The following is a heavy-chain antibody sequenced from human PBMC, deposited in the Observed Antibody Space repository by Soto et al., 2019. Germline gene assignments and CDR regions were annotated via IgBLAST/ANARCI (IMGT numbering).Heavy chain of an antibody. J-gene: IGHJ6*02. CDR3: ARQRRYSSSWYYCYGMDV. D-gene: IGHD6-13*01. CDR2: ISSSGSTI. V-gene: IGHV3-48*03. CDR1: GFTFSSYE. Sequence: EVQLVESGGVLVQPGGSLILSCAASGFTFSSYEMNWVRQAPGKGLEWVSYISSSGSTIYYADSVKGRFTISRDNAKNSLYLQMNSLRAEDTAVYYCARQRRYSSSWYYCYGMDVWGQGTTVTVSS.